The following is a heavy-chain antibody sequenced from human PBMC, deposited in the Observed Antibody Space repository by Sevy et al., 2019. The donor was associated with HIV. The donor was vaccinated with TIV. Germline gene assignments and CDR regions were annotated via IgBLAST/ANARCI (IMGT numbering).Heavy chain of an antibody. CDR3: TRDPTEGIAVAGNWYDP. CDR1: GFTFGDYA. Sequence: GGSLRLSCKAPGFTFGDYAMSWFRQAPGKGLEWVGFIRNKAYDGTTEYAASVKGRFTISRDDSKSIAYLQMNSLKTEDTAVYYCTRDPTEGIAVAGNWYDPWGQGTLVTVSS. J-gene: IGHJ5*02. CDR2: IRNKAYDGTT. D-gene: IGHD6-19*01. V-gene: IGHV3-49*03.